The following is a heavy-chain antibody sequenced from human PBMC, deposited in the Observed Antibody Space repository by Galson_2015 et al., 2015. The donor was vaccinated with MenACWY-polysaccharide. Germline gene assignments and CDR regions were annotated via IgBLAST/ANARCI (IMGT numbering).Heavy chain of an antibody. CDR3: ARVIAAAGAYYFDY. Sequence: YIYYSGATYYNPSLKSRITMSVDTSKNQFSLEVNSVTAADTAVYYCARVIAAAGAYYFDYWGQGTLVTVSS. D-gene: IGHD6-13*01. CDR2: IYYSGAT. J-gene: IGHJ4*02. V-gene: IGHV4-30-2*05.